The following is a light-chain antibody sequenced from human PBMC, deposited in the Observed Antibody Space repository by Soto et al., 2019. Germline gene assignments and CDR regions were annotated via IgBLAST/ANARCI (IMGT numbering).Light chain of an antibody. J-gene: IGKJ4*01. V-gene: IGKV3-11*01. Sequence: IVLTQFPATLSLSPGDGATLSCRASQSVRSYLAWYQQKRGQAPRLLIYDSSNRATGIPARFSGSGSGTDFSLIISSLDPEDFAVYYCQQRSVWPLTFGGGNKVEIK. CDR3: QQRSVWPLT. CDR1: QSVRSY. CDR2: DSS.